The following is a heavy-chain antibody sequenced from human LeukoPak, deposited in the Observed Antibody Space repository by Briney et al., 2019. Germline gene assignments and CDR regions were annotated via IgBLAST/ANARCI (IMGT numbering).Heavy chain of an antibody. CDR1: GFSFSKYG. V-gene: IGHV3-30*03. Sequence: GGSLRLSCAASGFSFSKYGMHWVRQAPGKGLDWVAVISSDGSDKYYADSVRGRFTISRDNSKNTLYLQMNSLRAEDTAVYYCATDKGREGDYWGQGNLVTVSS. J-gene: IGHJ4*02. CDR3: ATDKGREGDY. CDR2: ISSDGSDK.